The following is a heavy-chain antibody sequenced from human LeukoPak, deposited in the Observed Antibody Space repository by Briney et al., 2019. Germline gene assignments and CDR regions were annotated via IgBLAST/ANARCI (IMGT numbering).Heavy chain of an antibody. CDR1: GFTFNFYA. CDR3: AKDLMRDKWFGES. D-gene: IGHD3-10*01. V-gene: IGHV3-23*01. Sequence: GGSLRLSCAASGFTFNFYAMTWVRQAPGKGPEWVSATSGTGESTYYADSVRGRFTISRDNSKNTLYLQMNSLREDDTAVYYCAKDLMRDKWFGESWGQGTLVTVSP. J-gene: IGHJ5*02. CDR2: TSGTGEST.